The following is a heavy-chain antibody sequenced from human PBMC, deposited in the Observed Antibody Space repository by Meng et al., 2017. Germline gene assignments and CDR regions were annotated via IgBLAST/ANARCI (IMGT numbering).Heavy chain of an antibody. CDR2: INHSGST. J-gene: IGHJ4*02. CDR3: ARRGIAARPFYY. V-gene: IGHV4-34*01. D-gene: IGHD6-6*01. Sequence: VQVQQWGAGLLKPSETLSLTGAVYGGSFSGYYWSWIRQPPGKGLEWIGEINHSGSTNYNPSLKSRVTISVDTSKNQFSLKLSSVTAADTAVYYCARRGIAARPFYYWGQGTLVTVSS. CDR1: GGSFSGYY.